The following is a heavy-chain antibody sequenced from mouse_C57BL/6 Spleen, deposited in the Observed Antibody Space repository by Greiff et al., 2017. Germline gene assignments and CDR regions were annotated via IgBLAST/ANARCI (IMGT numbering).Heavy chain of an antibody. CDR2: IDPSDSET. D-gene: IGHD1-1*01. J-gene: IGHJ1*03. CDR3: ARSPPYDYGSSGYFDV. CDR1: GYTFTSYW. Sequence: QVQLQQPGAELVRPGSSVKLSCKASGYTFTSYWMHWVKQRPIQGLEWIGNIDPSDSETHYNKKFKDKATLTVDKSSSTAYMQLSSLTSEDSAVYYFARSPPYDYGSSGYFDVWGTGTTVTVSS. V-gene: IGHV1-52*01.